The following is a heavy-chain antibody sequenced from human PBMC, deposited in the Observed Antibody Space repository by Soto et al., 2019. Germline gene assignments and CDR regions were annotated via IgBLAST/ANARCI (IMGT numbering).Heavy chain of an antibody. D-gene: IGHD3-10*01. J-gene: IGHJ4*02. V-gene: IGHV4-30-2*01. Sequence: QLQLQESGSGLVKPSQTLSLTCAVSGGSISSGGYSWSWIRQPPGKGLEWIGYIYHSGSTYYNPSLKSRVAISVGRSKNKFSLKLSSVTAADTAVYYCARAIGWFGELLGGYYFDYWGQGTLVTVSS. CDR2: IYHSGST. CDR3: ARAIGWFGELLGGYYFDY. CDR1: GGSISSGGYS.